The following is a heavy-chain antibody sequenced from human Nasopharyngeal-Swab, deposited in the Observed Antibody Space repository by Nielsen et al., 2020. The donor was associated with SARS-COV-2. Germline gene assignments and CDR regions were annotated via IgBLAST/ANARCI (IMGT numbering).Heavy chain of an antibody. CDR3: ATYGYGSYYYYYIGV. V-gene: IGHV4-39*01. J-gene: IGHJ6*03. CDR1: GGYISSSIYY. CDR2: TYDSRGT. Sequence: SETLSLNCTVSGGYISSSIYYWGWIRQPPGKGLEWIGSTYDSRGTYYNPSLKSRDIISVDTSKNQFSLKLSSVTAAYTAVYYCATYGYGSYYYYYIGVWGKVTTVTVSS. D-gene: IGHD5-18*01.